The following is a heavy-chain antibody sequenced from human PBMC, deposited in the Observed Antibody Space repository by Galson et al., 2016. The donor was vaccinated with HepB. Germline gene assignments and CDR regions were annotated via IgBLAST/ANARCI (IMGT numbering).Heavy chain of an antibody. CDR1: GVSISVNKW. Sequence: ETLSLTCAVSGVSISVNKWWSWVRQSPGKGLEWIGYIYHSGSTYYNPSLKSRLSMSVDTSKNQFSLKLNSLAAADTAIYYCVRDRRLQGLDYWGQGILVTVSS. D-gene: IGHD5-24*01. V-gene: IGHV4-4*02. CDR2: IYHSGST. J-gene: IGHJ4*02. CDR3: VRDRRLQGLDY.